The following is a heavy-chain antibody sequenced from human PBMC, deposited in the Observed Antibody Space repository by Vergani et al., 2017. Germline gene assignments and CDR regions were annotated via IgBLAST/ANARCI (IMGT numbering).Heavy chain of an antibody. J-gene: IGHJ4*02. D-gene: IGHD3-10*01. Sequence: QVHLLESGGGVVQPGRSLTLSCSASGFTFSSYGMHWVRQAPGKGLECVACIWYDGSNKRYVESVKGRFTISRDNSKNTVYLQMNSLRADDTAVYYCARDFRVGATILDSWGQGSLVTVTS. CDR1: GFTFSSYG. V-gene: IGHV3-33*01. CDR2: IWYDGSNK. CDR3: ARDFRVGATILDS.